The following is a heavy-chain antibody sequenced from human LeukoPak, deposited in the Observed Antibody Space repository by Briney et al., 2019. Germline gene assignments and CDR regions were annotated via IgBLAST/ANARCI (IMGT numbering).Heavy chain of an antibody. J-gene: IGHJ4*02. V-gene: IGHV1-69*13. CDR2: IIPIFGTA. Sequence: GASVKVSCKASGYTFTGYYMHWVRQAPGQGLEWMGGIIPIFGTANYAQKFQGRVTITADESTSTAYMELSSLRSEDTAVYYCARGSTWIQLWLLFYWGQGTLVTVSS. CDR1: GYTFTGYY. CDR3: ARGSTWIQLWLLFY. D-gene: IGHD5-18*01.